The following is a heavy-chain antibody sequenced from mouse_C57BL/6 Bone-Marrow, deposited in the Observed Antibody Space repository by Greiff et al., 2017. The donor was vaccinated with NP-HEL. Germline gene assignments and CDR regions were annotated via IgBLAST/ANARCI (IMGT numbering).Heavy chain of an antibody. CDR1: GYSFTDYN. Sequence: EVKLLESGPELVKPGASVKISCKASGYSFTDYNMNWVKQSNGKSLEWIGVINPNYGTTSYNQKFKGKATLTVDQSSSTAYMQLNSLTSEDSAVYYCARGLRRRDYYAMDYWGQGTSVTVSS. V-gene: IGHV1-39*01. CDR3: ARGLRRRDYYAMDY. CDR2: INPNYGTT. J-gene: IGHJ4*01. D-gene: IGHD2-4*01.